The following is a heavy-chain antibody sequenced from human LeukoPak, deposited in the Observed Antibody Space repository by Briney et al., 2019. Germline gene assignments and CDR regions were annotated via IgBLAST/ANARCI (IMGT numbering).Heavy chain of an antibody. CDR1: GFTFSSYE. J-gene: IGHJ4*02. Sequence: GGSLRLSCAASGFTFSSYEMNWVRQAPGKGLEWVTLISYDGSNKYYADSVKGRFTISRDNSKNTLYLQMNSLRAEDTAVYYCAKDYRPHDFWSGLVDYWGQGTLVTVSS. D-gene: IGHD3-3*01. CDR2: ISYDGSNK. CDR3: AKDYRPHDFWSGLVDY. V-gene: IGHV3-30*18.